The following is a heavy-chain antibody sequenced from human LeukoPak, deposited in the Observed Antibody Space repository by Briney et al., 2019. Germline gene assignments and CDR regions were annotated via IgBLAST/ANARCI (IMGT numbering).Heavy chain of an antibody. CDR3: ARGGYYYDSSGYYTC. CDR2: FHLSGGT. CDR1: GGSISSYY. J-gene: IGHJ4*02. Sequence: PSETLSLTCTVSGGSISSYYWSWIRQPPGKGLEWIWYFHLSGGTNYNPSLKSRVTISVDTSKNQFSLKPSSVTAADTAVYYCARGGYYYDSSGYYTCWGQGTLVTVSS. V-gene: IGHV4-59*12. D-gene: IGHD3-22*01.